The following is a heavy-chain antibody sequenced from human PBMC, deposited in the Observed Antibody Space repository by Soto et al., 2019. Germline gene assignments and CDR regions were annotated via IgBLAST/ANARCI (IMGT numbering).Heavy chain of an antibody. CDR3: ARGGPNCSSTSCYLE. D-gene: IGHD2-2*01. CDR2: IIPILGIA. Sequence: ASVKVSCKASGGTLSGYTIGWVRQAPGQGLEWMGRIIPILGIANYAQKFQGRVTITADKSTSTAYMELSSLRSEDTAVYYCARGGPNCSSTSCYLEWGQGTLVTVSS. J-gene: IGHJ4*02. CDR1: GGTLSGYT. V-gene: IGHV1-69*02.